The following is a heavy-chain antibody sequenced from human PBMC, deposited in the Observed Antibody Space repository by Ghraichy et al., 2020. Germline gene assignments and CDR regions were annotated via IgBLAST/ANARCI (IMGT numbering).Heavy chain of an antibody. CDR3: AREGSGYGGLRAKRGLVNDY. V-gene: IGHV4-34*01. D-gene: IGHD5-12*01. J-gene: IGHJ4*02. CDR2: INHSGST. Sequence: SETLSLTCAVYGGSFSGYYWSWIRQPPGKGLEWIGEINHSGSTNYNPSLKSRVTISVDTSKNQFSLKLSSVTAADTAVYYCAREGSGYGGLRAKRGLVNDYWGQGTLVTVSS. CDR1: GGSFSGYY.